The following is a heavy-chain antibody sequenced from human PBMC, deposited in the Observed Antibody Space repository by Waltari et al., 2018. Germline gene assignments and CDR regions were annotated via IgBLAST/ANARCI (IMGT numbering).Heavy chain of an antibody. CDR1: GYTFTNHA. J-gene: IGHJ4*02. CDR3: ARASRRGYYYDSSGYFQEHYFDY. V-gene: IGHV1-3*02. Sequence: QVHLVQSGAEVKKPGASVKVSCKASGYTFTNHAIHWVRQAPGHRLAWLGWSTVDKGNRKTQQGFHGRVTITRDTSATTVNMELSSLRSDDMAVYYCARASRRGYYYDSSGYFQEHYFDYWGQGALVTVSS. CDR2: STVDKGNR. D-gene: IGHD3-22*01.